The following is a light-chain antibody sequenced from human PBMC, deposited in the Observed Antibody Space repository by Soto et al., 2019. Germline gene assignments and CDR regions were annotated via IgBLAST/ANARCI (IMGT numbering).Light chain of an antibody. CDR2: EVI. CDR3: SSYTSSNTLV. V-gene: IGLV2-14*01. CDR1: SSDVGGYNY. Sequence: QSVLTQPASVSGSPGQSITISFTGTSSDVGGYNYVSWYQQHPGKAPKLMIYEVINRPSGVSNRFSGSKSGDTASLTISGLQAGDEADYYCSSYTSSNTLVFGTGTKATVL. J-gene: IGLJ1*01.